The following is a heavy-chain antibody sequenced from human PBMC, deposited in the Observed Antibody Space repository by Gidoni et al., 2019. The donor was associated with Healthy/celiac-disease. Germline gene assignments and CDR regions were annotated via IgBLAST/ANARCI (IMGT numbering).Heavy chain of an antibody. D-gene: IGHD5-18*01. CDR3: ARDQVDTAMGADY. Sequence: EVQLVESGGGLVQPGGSLRPSCAASGFTFSSYSMNWVRQAPGKGLEWVSYISSSSSTIYYADSVKGRFTISRDNAKNSLYLQMNSLRAEDTAVYYCARDQVDTAMGADYWGQGTLVTVSS. CDR1: GFTFSSYS. CDR2: ISSSSSTI. J-gene: IGHJ4*02. V-gene: IGHV3-48*04.